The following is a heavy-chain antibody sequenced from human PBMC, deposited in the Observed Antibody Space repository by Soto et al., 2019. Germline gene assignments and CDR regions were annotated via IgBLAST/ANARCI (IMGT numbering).Heavy chain of an antibody. D-gene: IGHD1-26*01. V-gene: IGHV1-18*01. Sequence: QVQLVQSGAEVKKPGASVKVSCKASGYTFTSYGISWVRQAPGQGLEWMGWISAYNGNTNYAQKLQGRVTMTPDTYTSKDYMELRSLRSDDTAVYYCARDRGSYALDYWGQGTLVTVSS. J-gene: IGHJ4*02. CDR1: GYTFTSYG. CDR2: ISAYNGNT. CDR3: ARDRGSYALDY.